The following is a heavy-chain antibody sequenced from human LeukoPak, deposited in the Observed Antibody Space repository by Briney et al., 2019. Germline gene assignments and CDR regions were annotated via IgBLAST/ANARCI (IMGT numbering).Heavy chain of an antibody. V-gene: IGHV1-18*01. CDR2: ISAYNGNT. CDR1: GYTFTSYG. Sequence: ASVKVSCKASGYTFTSYGISWVRQAPAQGLEWMGWISAYNGNTNYAQKLQGRVTMTTDTSTSTAYMELRSLRSEDTAVYYCARGRYNWNYVDPWGQGTLVTVSS. D-gene: IGHD1-7*01. J-gene: IGHJ5*02. CDR3: ARGRYNWNYVDP.